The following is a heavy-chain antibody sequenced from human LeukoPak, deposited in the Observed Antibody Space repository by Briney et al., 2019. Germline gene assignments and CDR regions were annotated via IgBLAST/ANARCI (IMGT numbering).Heavy chain of an antibody. CDR3: SRDLEYTLDY. CDR1: VFTFSSYW. CDR2: INSDGSST. D-gene: IGHD6-6*01. J-gene: IGHJ4*02. Sequence: GGSLRLSCAASVFTFSSYWMHWVRQAPGKGVVWVSRINSDGSSTSYADSVKGRFTISRDNAKNTLYLQMNRLRAEATAVYYCSRDLEYTLDYWGQGTLVTVSS. V-gene: IGHV3-74*01.